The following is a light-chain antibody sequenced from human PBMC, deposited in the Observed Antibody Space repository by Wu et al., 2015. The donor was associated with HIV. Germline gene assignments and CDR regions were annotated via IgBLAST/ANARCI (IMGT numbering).Light chain of an antibody. CDR3: LQTYNAPRS. CDR1: ENIRTY. CDR2: GAS. J-gene: IGKJ1*01. V-gene: IGKV1-39*01. Sequence: DIEMTQSPSSLSASVGDTVTITCRASENIRTYLTWYQQKPGKVPQLLIFGASILQSGVPSRFRGGGSGTEFTLTISSLQPEDFASYYCLQTYNAPRSFGQGTKV.